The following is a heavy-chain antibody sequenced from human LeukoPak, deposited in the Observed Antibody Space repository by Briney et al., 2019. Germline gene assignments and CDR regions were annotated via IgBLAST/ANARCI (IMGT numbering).Heavy chain of an antibody. CDR1: GYSFTSYW. CDR2: IYPGDSDT. J-gene: IGHJ5*02. CDR3: ARGGDGAYCGGDCYANWFDP. V-gene: IGHV5-51*01. Sequence: GESLQISCQGSGYSFTSYWIGWVRQMPGKGREWMGIIYPGDSDTRYSPSFQGQVTISADKSISTAYLQWSSLKASDTAMYYCARGGDGAYCGGDCYANWFDPWGQGTLVTVSS. D-gene: IGHD2-21*02.